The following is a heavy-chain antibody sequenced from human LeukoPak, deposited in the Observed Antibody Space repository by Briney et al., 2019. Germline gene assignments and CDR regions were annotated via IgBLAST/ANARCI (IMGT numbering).Heavy chain of an antibody. CDR1: GYTFTSYA. CDR3: ARAPSWREPDAFDI. Sequence: GASVKVSCKASGYTFTSYAMHWVRQAPGQRLEWMGWSNAGNGNTKYSQEFQGRVTITRDTSASTAYMELSSLRSEDTAVYYCARAPSWREPDAFDIWGQGTMVTVSS. D-gene: IGHD1-26*01. CDR2: SNAGNGNT. V-gene: IGHV1-3*02. J-gene: IGHJ3*02.